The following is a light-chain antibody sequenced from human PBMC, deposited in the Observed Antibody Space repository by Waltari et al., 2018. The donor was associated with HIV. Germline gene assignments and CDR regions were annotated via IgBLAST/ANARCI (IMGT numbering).Light chain of an antibody. Sequence: HSVLSPPPTASGTRGQGVTISCSGNRSNLGSDTVHWSQQLPGTTPKLLIYSNNQRPSGVPDRLSCSKSGTSASLAISGLQSEDEANYYCAAWDDSLVGPVFGGGTKLTVL. CDR1: RSNLGSDT. V-gene: IGLV1-44*01. J-gene: IGLJ3*02. CDR2: SNN. CDR3: AAWDDSLVGPV.